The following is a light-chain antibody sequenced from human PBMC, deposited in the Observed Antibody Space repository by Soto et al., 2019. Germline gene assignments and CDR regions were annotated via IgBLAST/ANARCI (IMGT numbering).Light chain of an antibody. Sequence: DVVMTQSPLSLPVTLGQPASISCRSSRSLVYSDGNAYLNWFHQRPGQSPRRLIYKASNRDSGVPDTFSGSAAGTDFTLHINRVEAEDVGVYYCMQGTHWPPTFGRGTKVEIE. CDR3: MQGTHWPPT. J-gene: IGKJ1*01. CDR1: RSLVYSDGNAY. V-gene: IGKV2-30*01. CDR2: KAS.